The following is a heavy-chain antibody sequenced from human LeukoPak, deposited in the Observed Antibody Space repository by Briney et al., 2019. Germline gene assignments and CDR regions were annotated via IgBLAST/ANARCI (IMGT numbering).Heavy chain of an antibody. CDR1: GFTFSSYA. J-gene: IGHJ4*02. D-gene: IGHD3-22*01. CDR3: AKANKPYYDSSGYYYDFDY. Sequence: PGGSLRLSCAASGFTFSSYAMSWVCQAPGKGLEWVSAISGRGGSTYYADSVKGRFTISRDNSKNTLYLQMNSLRAEDTAVYYCAKANKPYYDSSGYYYDFDYWGQGTLVTVSS. V-gene: IGHV3-23*01. CDR2: ISGRGGST.